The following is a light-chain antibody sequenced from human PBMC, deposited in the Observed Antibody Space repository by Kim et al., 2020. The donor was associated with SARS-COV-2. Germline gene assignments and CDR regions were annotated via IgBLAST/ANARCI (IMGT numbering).Light chain of an antibody. CDR1: NIGSKS. V-gene: IGLV3-21*04. CDR3: QVWDSSSDHWV. Sequence: APGKTARITCGGNNIGSKSVNWYQQKPGQAPVLVIYYDSDRPSGIPERFSGSNSGNTATLTISRVEAGDEADYYWQVWDSSSDHWVFGGGTQLTVL. J-gene: IGLJ3*02. CDR2: YDS.